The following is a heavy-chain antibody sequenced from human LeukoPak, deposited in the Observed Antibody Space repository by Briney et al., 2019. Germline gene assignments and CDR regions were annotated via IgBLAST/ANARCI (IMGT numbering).Heavy chain of an antibody. J-gene: IGHJ5*02. D-gene: IGHD3-22*01. V-gene: IGHV3-48*03. CDR1: GFTFSSYE. CDR2: ISSSGSTI. CDR3: AKEASSGYPNWFDP. Sequence: GSLRLSCAASGFTFSSYEMHWVRQAPGKGLEWVSYISSSGSTIYYADSVKGRFTISRDNSKNTLYVQMNSPRVEDTAVYYCAKEASSGYPNWFDPWGQGTLVTVSS.